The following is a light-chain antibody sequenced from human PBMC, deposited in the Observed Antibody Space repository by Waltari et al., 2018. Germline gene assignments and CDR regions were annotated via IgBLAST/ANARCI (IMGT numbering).Light chain of an antibody. CDR2: GAS. V-gene: IGKV3-15*01. CDR1: QSVSSY. J-gene: IGKJ4*01. Sequence: EIVMTQSPATLSVSPGDRATIPRRASQSVSSYLAWYQQKSGQTPRLLIYGASTRAAGVPARFSGSGSGTEFTLTISSLQSEDFAVYYCQQYNQWPPLTFGGGTKVEIK. CDR3: QQYNQWPPLT.